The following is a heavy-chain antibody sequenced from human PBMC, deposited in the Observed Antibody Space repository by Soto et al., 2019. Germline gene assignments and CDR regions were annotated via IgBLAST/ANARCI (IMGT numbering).Heavy chain of an antibody. CDR2: ISAYNGNT. D-gene: IGHD3-10*01. V-gene: IGHV1-18*04. J-gene: IGHJ4*02. CDR3: ARDLGGITMVRGFIKGFDY. Sequence: QVQLVQSGAEVKKPGASVKVSCKASGYTFTSYGISWVRQARGQGLEWMGWISAYNGNTNYAQKLQGRVTMTTDTSTSTAYMELRSLRSDDTAVYYCARDLGGITMVRGFIKGFDYWGQGTLVTVSS. CDR1: GYTFTSYG.